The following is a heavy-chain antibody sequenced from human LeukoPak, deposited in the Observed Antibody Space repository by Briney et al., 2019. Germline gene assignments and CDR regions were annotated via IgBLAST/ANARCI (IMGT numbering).Heavy chain of an antibody. J-gene: IGHJ6*02. CDR1: GYSFTSYW. CDR2: IYPGDSDT. V-gene: IGHV5-51*01. Sequence: GESLKISCKGSGYSFTSYWIGWVRQMPGKGLEWMGIIYPGDSDTRYSPSFQGQVTISADKSISTAYLQWSSLKASDTAMYYCALRHFDWLSDELPGMDVWGQGTTVTVSS. CDR3: ALRHFDWLSDELPGMDV. D-gene: IGHD3-9*01.